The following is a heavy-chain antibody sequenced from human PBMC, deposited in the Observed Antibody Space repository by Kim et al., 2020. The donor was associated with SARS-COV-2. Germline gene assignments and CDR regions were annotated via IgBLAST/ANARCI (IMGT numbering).Heavy chain of an antibody. V-gene: IGHV1-2*02. CDR3: ARGARPRALGAWFDP. D-gene: IGHD3-16*01. CDR1: GYTFSDYY. Sequence: ASVKVSCQASGYTFSDYYIHWVRQAPGQGLEWMGWINTRTAATNYAENFQGRVTMTRDTSVSTAYMELRSDETVVYYCARGARPRALGAWFDPWGQGTLV. J-gene: IGHJ5*02. CDR2: INTRTAAT.